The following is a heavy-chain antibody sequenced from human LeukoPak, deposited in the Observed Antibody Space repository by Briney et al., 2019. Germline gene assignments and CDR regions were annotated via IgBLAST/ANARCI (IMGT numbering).Heavy chain of an antibody. D-gene: IGHD2-2*01. J-gene: IGHJ4*02. Sequence: GGSLRLSCAASGFTVSSNYMSWVRQAPGKGLEWVSVIYSGGSTYYADSVKGRFTISRDNSNNTLYHQMNSLRAEDTAVYYCARGEYQLPQGNWGQGTLVTVSS. CDR2: IYSGGST. V-gene: IGHV3-66*02. CDR1: GFTVSSNY. CDR3: ARGEYQLPQGN.